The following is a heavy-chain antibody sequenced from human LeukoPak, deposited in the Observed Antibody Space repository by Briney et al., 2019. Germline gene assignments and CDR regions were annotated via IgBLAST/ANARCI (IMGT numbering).Heavy chain of an antibody. Sequence: SETLSLTCTVSGDSISSYYWSWIRQPPGKGLEWIGYIYYSGSTNYNPSLKSRVTISVDTSKNQFSLKLSSVTAADTAVYYCARALAAAVNFDYWGQGTLVTVSS. V-gene: IGHV4-59*01. CDR2: IYYSGST. D-gene: IGHD6-13*01. CDR3: ARALAAAVNFDY. CDR1: GDSISSYY. J-gene: IGHJ4*02.